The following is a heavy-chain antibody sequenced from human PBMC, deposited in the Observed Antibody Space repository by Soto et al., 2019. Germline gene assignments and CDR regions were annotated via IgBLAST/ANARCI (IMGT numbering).Heavy chain of an antibody. CDR1: GYTFTSYD. CDR3: ARTWGDLDY. Sequence: ASVKVSCEASGYTFTSYDINWVRRATGQGLAWVGWMNPNSGNTGYAQKFQGRVTMTRDTSISTAYMELSSLTSEDTAIYYCARTWGDLDYWGQGTLVTVSS. J-gene: IGHJ4*02. CDR2: MNPNSGNT. D-gene: IGHD3-16*01. V-gene: IGHV1-8*01.